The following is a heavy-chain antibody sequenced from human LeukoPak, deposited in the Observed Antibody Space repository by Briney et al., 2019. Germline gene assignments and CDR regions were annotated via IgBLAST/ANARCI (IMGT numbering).Heavy chain of an antibody. J-gene: IGHJ4*02. V-gene: IGHV3-23*01. CDR1: GFTFSNYA. D-gene: IGHD3-3*01. CDR2: ISGSGGST. CDR3: AKTNVLRFLEWLFDY. Sequence: PGGSLRLSCAASGFTFSNYAMTWVRQAPGKGLEWVSAISGSGGSTYYADSVEGRFTISRDNSKNTLYLQMNSLRAEDTAVYYCAKTNVLRFLEWLFDYWGQGTLVTVSS.